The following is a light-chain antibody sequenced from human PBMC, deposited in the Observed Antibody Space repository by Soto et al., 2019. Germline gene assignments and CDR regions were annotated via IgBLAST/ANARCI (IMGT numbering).Light chain of an antibody. J-gene: IGLJ2*01. CDR1: SSNIGAGYD. CDR3: QSYDTSLSGVI. Sequence: QAVVTQTPSVSGAPGQKITMSCTGSSSNIGAGYDVHWYQQLPGAAPRLLIYADNNRPSGVPDRFSASKSGTSASLAITGLQGEDEANYYCQSYDTSLSGVIFGAGTKVTVL. V-gene: IGLV1-40*01. CDR2: ADN.